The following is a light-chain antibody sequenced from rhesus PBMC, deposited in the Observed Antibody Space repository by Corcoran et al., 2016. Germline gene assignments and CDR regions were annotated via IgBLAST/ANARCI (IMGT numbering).Light chain of an antibody. CDR3: QHSYGIPLT. J-gene: IGKJ4*01. CDR1: EIVDNY. CDR2: KAS. V-gene: IGKV1-74*01. Sequence: DIQMTQSPSSLSATVGDRVTISCRTSEIVDNYLHWYQQKPGKAPPLLFDKASPLQSGGPSRFSGNGSGRDFTLTIRIVPPAYFATYYCQHSYGIPLTFGGGTKVDLK.